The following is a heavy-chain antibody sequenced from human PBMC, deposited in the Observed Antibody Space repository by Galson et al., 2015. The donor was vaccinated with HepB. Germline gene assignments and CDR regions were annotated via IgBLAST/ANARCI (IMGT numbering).Heavy chain of an antibody. CDR2: ISAHNGKT. D-gene: IGHD3-10*01. V-gene: IGHV1-18*01. J-gene: IGHJ6*03. CDR3: ARREDSGTYWAYYYYMDV. Sequence: SVKVSCKASGYTFTNYGISWVRQAPGQGLEWMGWISAHNGKTNYAQKLQGRVTMTTDTSTSTAYMELRSLRSDDTAVYYCARREDSGTYWAYYYYMDVWGKGTTVTVSS. CDR1: GYTFTNYG.